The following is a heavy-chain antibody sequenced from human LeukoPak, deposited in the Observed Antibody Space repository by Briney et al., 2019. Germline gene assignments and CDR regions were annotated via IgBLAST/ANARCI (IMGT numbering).Heavy chain of an antibody. CDR1: GYTFTSYG. Sequence: ASVKVSSKASGYTFTSYGISWVRQAPGQGLEWMGWISAYNGNTNYAQKLQGRVTMTTDTSTSTAYMELRSLRSDDTAVYYCARDWETYYYDSSGYYPPPFDYWGQGTLVTVSS. V-gene: IGHV1-18*01. CDR3: ARDWETYYYDSSGYYPPPFDY. CDR2: ISAYNGNT. D-gene: IGHD3-22*01. J-gene: IGHJ4*02.